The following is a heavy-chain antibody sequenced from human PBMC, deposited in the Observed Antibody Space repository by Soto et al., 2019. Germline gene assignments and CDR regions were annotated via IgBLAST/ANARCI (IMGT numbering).Heavy chain of an antibody. V-gene: IGHV5-51*01. CDR2: IYPGDSDT. CDR3: ARDPVGYCISTSCYLGWFDP. D-gene: IGHD2-2*01. Sequence: GESLKISCKGSGYSFTSYWIGWVRQMPGKGLEWMGIIYPGDSDTRYSPSFQGQVTISADKSISTAYLQWSSLKASDTAMYYCARDPVGYCISTSCYLGWFDPWGQGTLVTVSS. J-gene: IGHJ5*02. CDR1: GYSFTSYW.